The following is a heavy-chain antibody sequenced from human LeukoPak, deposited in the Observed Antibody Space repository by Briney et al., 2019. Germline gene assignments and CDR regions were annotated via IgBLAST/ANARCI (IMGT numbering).Heavy chain of an antibody. CDR1: GFTFSSLA. J-gene: IGHJ4*02. D-gene: IGHD6-13*01. CDR3: AKDGYRSSWYEDY. Sequence: PGGSLRLSCAASGFTFSSLAVSWARQARGKGLEGCSAISGSGGSKCYADFVKGKFTFNRDDSKNKLYLQIKSQRGEETAEYYGAKDGYRSSWYEDYWGQGSLVTVCS. V-gene: IGHV3-23*01. CDR2: ISGSGGSK.